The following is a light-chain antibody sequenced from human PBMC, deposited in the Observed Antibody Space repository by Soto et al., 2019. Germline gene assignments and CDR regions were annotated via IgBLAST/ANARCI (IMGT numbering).Light chain of an antibody. V-gene: IGLV4-69*01. CDR3: QTWGPGFQV. CDR1: SGHNTYT. J-gene: IGLJ2*01. CDR2: LNSDGSH. Sequence: QLVLTQSPSASASLGASVKLTCTLSSGHNTYTVAWHQQQPGKGPRYLMKLNSDGSHNRGDGILDRFSGSSSGAERYLTISSLQSDDEADYYCQTWGPGFQVFGGGTQADRP.